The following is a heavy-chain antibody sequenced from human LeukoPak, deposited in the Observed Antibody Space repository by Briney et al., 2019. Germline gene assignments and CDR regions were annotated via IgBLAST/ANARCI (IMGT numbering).Heavy chain of an antibody. D-gene: IGHD2-8*01. Sequence: EASVKVSCKASGYTFTGYYMHWVRQAPGQGLEWMGWTNTNRGVTNYAQKFQGRVTMTRDTSISTAYMELSRLRSDDTAVYYCARDNVSCTHGVCSDLFDYWGQGTLVTVSS. CDR2: TNTNRGVT. J-gene: IGHJ4*02. CDR1: GYTFTGYY. CDR3: ARDNVSCTHGVCSDLFDY. V-gene: IGHV1-2*02.